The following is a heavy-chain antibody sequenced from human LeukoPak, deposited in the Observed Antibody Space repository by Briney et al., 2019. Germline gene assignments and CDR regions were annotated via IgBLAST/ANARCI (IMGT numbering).Heavy chain of an antibody. CDR3: ASTGVAAANDY. CDR1: GGSISSSNW. D-gene: IGHD6-13*01. Sequence: PSETLSLTCAVSGGSISSSNWWSWVRQPPGKGLEWIGEIYHSGSTNYNPSLKSRVTISVDTSKNQFSLKLSSVTAADTAVYYCASTGVAAANDYWGQGTLVTVSS. J-gene: IGHJ4*02. V-gene: IGHV4-4*02. CDR2: IYHSGST.